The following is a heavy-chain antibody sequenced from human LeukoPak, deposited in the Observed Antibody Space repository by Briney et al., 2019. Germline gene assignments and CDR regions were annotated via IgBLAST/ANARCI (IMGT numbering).Heavy chain of an antibody. CDR3: AKDRVAFGGADAFDM. Sequence: PGGSLRLSCAASGFTFSSYAMSRVRQAPGKGLEWVSGISGSGGSTFYADSVKGRFTISRDNSKNTLYLQMNSLRAEDTAVYYCAKDRVAFGGADAFDMWGQGTMVTVSS. D-gene: IGHD3-16*01. CDR1: GFTFSSYA. J-gene: IGHJ3*02. CDR2: ISGSGGST. V-gene: IGHV3-23*01.